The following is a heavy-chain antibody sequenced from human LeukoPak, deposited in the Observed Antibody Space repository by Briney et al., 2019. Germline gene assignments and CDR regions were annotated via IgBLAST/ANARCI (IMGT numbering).Heavy chain of an antibody. V-gene: IGHV3-33*01. CDR2: IWYDGSNK. CDR1: GFTFSSYG. Sequence: GSLRLSCAASGFTFSSYGMHWVRQAPGKGLEWVAVIWYDGSNKYYADSVKGRFTISRDNSKNTLYLQMNSLRAEDTAVYYCARVHSSSSSDYWGQGTLVTVSS. J-gene: IGHJ4*02. D-gene: IGHD6-6*01. CDR3: ARVHSSSSSDY.